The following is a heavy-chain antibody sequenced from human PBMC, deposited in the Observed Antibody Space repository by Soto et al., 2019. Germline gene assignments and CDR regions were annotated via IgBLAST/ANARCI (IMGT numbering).Heavy chain of an antibody. J-gene: IGHJ1*01. Sequence: QVQLVESGGGVVQPGRSLRLSCAASGFTFSSYAMHWVRQAPGKGLEWVAVISYDGSNKYYADSVKGRFTISRDNSKNTRDLQMNSLRAEDTAVYYCARGALGGYSYGWGYFQHWGQGTLVTVSS. CDR2: ISYDGSNK. V-gene: IGHV3-30-3*01. CDR1: GFTFSSYA. CDR3: ARGALGGYSYGWGYFQH. D-gene: IGHD5-18*01.